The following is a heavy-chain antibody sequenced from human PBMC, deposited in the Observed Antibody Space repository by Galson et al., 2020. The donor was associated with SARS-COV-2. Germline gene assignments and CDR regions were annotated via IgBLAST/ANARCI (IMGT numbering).Heavy chain of an antibody. V-gene: IGHV4-59*01. Sequence: SETLSLTCTVSGDSTSNYYWSWIRQPPGKGLEWIGYMFHSGITNYNPALKSRVTMSVDTSKNQFSLRLPSVTAADTAVYYCARLYDHFYYYMDVWGKGTTATVSS. J-gene: IGHJ6*03. CDR2: MFHSGIT. CDR1: GDSTSNYY. CDR3: ARLYDHFYYYMDV. D-gene: IGHD3-3*01.